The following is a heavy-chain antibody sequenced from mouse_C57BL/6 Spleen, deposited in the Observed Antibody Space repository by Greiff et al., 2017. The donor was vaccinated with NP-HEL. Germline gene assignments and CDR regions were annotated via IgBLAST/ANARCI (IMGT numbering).Heavy chain of an antibody. V-gene: IGHV1-15*01. Sequence: QVQLKQSGAELVRPGASVTLSCKASGYTFTDYEMHWVKQTPVHGLEWIGAIDPETGGTAYNQKFKGKAILTADKSSSTAYMELRSLTSEDSAVYYCTSGNYEAYWGQGTLVTVSA. CDR1: GYTFTDYE. D-gene: IGHD2-4*01. CDR3: TSGNYEAY. J-gene: IGHJ3*01. CDR2: IDPETGGT.